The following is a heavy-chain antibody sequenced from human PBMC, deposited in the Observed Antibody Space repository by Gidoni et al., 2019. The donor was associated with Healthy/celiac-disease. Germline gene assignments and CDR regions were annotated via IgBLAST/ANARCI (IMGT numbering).Heavy chain of an antibody. CDR2: IIPILGIA. D-gene: IGHD4-17*01. CDR3: AITLYGGNFNWFDP. Sequence: QVQLVQSGAEVKKPWSSVKVPCKASGRTFSSYTISWVRQDPGQWLEWMGRIIPILGIANYAQKFQGRVTITADKSTRTAYMELSSLRSEDTAVYYCAITLYGGNFNWFDPWGQGTLVTVSS. V-gene: IGHV1-69*02. CDR1: GRTFSSYT. J-gene: IGHJ5*02.